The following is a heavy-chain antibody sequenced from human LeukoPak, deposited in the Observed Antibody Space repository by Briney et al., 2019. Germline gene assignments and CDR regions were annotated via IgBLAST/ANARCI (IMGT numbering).Heavy chain of an antibody. CDR1: GGSFSGYY. Sequence: SETLSLTCAVYGGSFSGYYWSWIRQPPGKGLEWSGEINHSGSTNYNPSLKSRGTISVDTSKNQFSLKLRSVTAADTGVYYCARYPNSSSWYERDAFDIWGQGTMVTVSS. CDR3: ARYPNSSSWYERDAFDI. V-gene: IGHV4-34*01. D-gene: IGHD6-13*01. CDR2: INHSGST. J-gene: IGHJ3*02.